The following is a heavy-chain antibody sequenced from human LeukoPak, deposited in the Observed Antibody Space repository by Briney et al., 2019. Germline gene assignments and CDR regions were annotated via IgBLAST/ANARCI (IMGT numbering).Heavy chain of an antibody. V-gene: IGHV1-69*05. J-gene: IGHJ4*02. D-gene: IGHD3-10*01. CDR2: SIPMYGTA. CDR1: GDTFSKYA. CDR3: ARVVLLYGSGTYLDV. Sequence: ASVKVSCKAPGDTFSKYAISWVRLAPGQGLEWMGGSIPMYGTANSAQKFQGRLTFNTADSTSTTYLELSSLRPEDTALYYCARVVLLYGSGTYLDVWGQGTLVTVSS.